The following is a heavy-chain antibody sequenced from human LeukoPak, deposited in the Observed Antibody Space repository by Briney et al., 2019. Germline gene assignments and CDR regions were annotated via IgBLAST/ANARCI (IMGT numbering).Heavy chain of an antibody. D-gene: IGHD5-18*01. CDR3: ARGVTITWIRLWPPRFDP. J-gene: IGHJ5*02. CDR2: INHSGST. CDR1: GGSFSGYY. V-gene: IGHV4-34*01. Sequence: PSETLSLTCTVSGGSFSGYYWSWIRQPPGKGLEWIGEINHSGSTNYNPSLKSRVTISVDTSKNQFSLKLSSVTAADTAVYYCARGVTITWIRLWPPRFDPWGQGTLVTVSS.